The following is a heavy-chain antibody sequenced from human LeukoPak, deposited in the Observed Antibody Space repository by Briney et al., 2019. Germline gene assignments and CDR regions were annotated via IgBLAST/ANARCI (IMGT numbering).Heavy chain of an antibody. Sequence: GASVKVSCKASGYTFTSYAMNWVRQAPGQGLEWMGWINTNTGNPTYAQGFTGRFVFSLDTSVSTAYLQISSLKAEDTAVYYCASHIAAAGTVAFDIWGQGTMVTVSS. D-gene: IGHD6-13*01. V-gene: IGHV7-4-1*02. J-gene: IGHJ3*02. CDR3: ASHIAAAGTVAFDI. CDR1: GYTFTSYA. CDR2: INTNTGNP.